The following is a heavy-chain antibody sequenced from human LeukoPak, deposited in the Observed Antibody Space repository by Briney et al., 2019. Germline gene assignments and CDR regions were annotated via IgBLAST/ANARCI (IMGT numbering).Heavy chain of an antibody. V-gene: IGHV1-46*01. J-gene: IGHJ4*02. CDR3: AREAPFDY. CDR2: INPSGGST. CDR1: GYTFTGYY. Sequence: ASVKVSCKASGYTFTGYYMHWVRQAPGQGLEWVGIINPSGGSTSYAQKFQDRVTMTRDMSTSTVYMELSSLRSEDTAVYYCAREAPFDYWGQGTLVTVSS.